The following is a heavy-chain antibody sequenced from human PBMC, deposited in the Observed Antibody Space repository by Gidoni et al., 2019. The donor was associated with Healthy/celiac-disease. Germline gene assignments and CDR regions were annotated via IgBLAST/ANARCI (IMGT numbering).Heavy chain of an antibody. D-gene: IGHD2-2*01. CDR3: ARPPQPIVPGRSDAFDI. Sequence: QLQLQESGLGLVKPSETLSLTCSVSRGPISSSSYYWGWFRQPPGTGLEWIGSIYYSGSTYYNPSLKSRVTISVDTSKSQFSLKLSSVTAADTAVYYCARPPQPIVPGRSDAFDIWGQGTMVTVSS. J-gene: IGHJ3*02. CDR1: RGPISSSSYY. V-gene: IGHV4-39*01. CDR2: IYYSGST.